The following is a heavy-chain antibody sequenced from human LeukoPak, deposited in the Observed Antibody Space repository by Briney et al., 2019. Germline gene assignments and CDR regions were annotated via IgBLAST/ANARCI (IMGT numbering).Heavy chain of an antibody. V-gene: IGHV4-61*02. D-gene: IGHD5/OR15-5a*01. CDR1: GGSTSSSTHY. J-gene: IGHJ2*01. CDR3: AGGVFTINFNF. CDR2: IYASGST. Sequence: SQTLSLTCTVSGGSTSSSTHYWSWIRQPAGKGLEWIGRIYASGSTNYNPSLKSRATISVDTSKNQFSLKLSSVTAAHTDAYYCAGGVFTINFNFGGREPLATVP.